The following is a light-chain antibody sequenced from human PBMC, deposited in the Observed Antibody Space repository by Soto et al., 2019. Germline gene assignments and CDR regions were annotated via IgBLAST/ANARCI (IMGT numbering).Light chain of an antibody. V-gene: IGLV2-8*01. J-gene: IGLJ2*01. CDR2: EVT. Sequence: QSPLTQPPSASGSPGQSVTISCTGTSSDIGAYNYVSWYQQHPGKAPKLMILEVTKRPSGVPDRFSGSKSGNTASLTVSGLQAEDEADYYCFSFAGSTVLLGGATKLTV. CDR3: FSFAGSTVL. CDR1: SSDIGAYNY.